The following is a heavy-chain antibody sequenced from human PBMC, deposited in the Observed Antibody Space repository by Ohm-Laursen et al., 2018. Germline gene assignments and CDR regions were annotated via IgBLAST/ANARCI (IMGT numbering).Heavy chain of an antibody. V-gene: IGHV4-34*01. CDR3: VRGGPGGTPDDY. CDR2: INHRGTT. J-gene: IGHJ4*02. Sequence: SETLSLTCAVYGESFSGSYCSWIRQPPGKGLEWIGEINHRGTTNYKSFLKSRVTISVDTSKNQLSLELTSVTAADTAVYYCVRGGPGGTPDDYWGQGTLVTVSS. CDR1: GESFSGSY. D-gene: IGHD1-7*01.